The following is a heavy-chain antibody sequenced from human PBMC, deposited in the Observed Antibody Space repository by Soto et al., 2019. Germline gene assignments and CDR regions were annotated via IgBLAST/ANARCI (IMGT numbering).Heavy chain of an antibody. J-gene: IGHJ6*02. CDR1: GFSFDDYA. CDR2: ISWHSGSI. CDR3: AKAFTGNYYYGIDV. Sequence: EVQLVESGGGWVQPGRSLRLSCAASGFSFDDYAMHWVRQATGKGLEWVSGISWHSGSIGYADSVKGRFIISRDNAKNSLYLQMNSLRAEDTALYYCAKAFTGNYYYGIDVWGQGTTVTVSS. V-gene: IGHV3-9*01.